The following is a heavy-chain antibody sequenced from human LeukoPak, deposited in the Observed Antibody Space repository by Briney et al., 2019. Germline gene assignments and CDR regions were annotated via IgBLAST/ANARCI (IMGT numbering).Heavy chain of an antibody. CDR1: GFTFSDYY. J-gene: IGHJ4*02. Sequence: SGGSLRLSCAASGFTFSDYYMSWIRQAPGKGLEWVSYISSSSSYTNYADSVKGRFTISRDNAKNSLYLQMNSLRAEDTAVYHCARYYYGSGSYNALYYFDYWGQGTLVTVSS. CDR2: ISSSSSYT. V-gene: IGHV3-11*06. CDR3: ARYYYGSGSYNALYYFDY. D-gene: IGHD3-10*01.